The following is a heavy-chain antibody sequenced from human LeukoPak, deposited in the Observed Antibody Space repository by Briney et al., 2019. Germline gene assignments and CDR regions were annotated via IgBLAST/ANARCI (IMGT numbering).Heavy chain of an antibody. J-gene: IGHJ4*02. Sequence: KPSETLSLTCTVSGGSISSGSYYWGWIRQPPGKGLEWIGSIYYSGSTYYNPSLKSRVTISVDTSKNQFSLKLSSVTAADTAVYYCARGEGIYGDPTAWGQGTLVTVSS. CDR1: GGSISSGSYY. V-gene: IGHV4-39*07. CDR3: ARGEGIYGDPTA. CDR2: IYYSGST. D-gene: IGHD4-17*01.